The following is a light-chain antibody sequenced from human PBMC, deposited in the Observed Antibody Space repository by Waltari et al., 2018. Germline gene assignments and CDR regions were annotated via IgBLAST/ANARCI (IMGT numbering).Light chain of an antibody. V-gene: IGKV1-12*01. J-gene: IGKJ4*01. CDR2: AAS. Sequence: DIQMTQSPSSVSASVGDRATITCRASQGISSWIAWYQQKPGKAPKLLIYAASSLQTGVPSRFRGSGSGRDFTLTISSLQPEDFATYYCQQSNSFPLTFGGGTRVEIE. CDR3: QQSNSFPLT. CDR1: QGISSW.